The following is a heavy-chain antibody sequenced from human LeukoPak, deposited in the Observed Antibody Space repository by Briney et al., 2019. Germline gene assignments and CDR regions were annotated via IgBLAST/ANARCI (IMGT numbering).Heavy chain of an antibody. D-gene: IGHD6-6*01. V-gene: IGHV5-51*01. Sequence: GESLKISCKGSGYSFTSYWIGWVRQMPGKGLEWMGIIYPGDSDTRYSPSFQGQVTISADKSISTAYLQWSSLKASDTAMYYCAGQEIAARSGFDPWGQGTLVTVSS. CDR1: GYSFTSYW. CDR3: AGQEIAARSGFDP. J-gene: IGHJ5*02. CDR2: IYPGDSDT.